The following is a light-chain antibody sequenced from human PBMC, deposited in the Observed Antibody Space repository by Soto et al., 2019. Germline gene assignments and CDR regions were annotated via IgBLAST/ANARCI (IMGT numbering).Light chain of an antibody. CDR3: QQRSNWWT. V-gene: IGKV3-11*01. CDR2: DAS. Sequence: EIVLTQSPATLSLSPGERATLSCRASQSVSSYLAWYQQKPGQAPRLHTYDASNRATGIQARFSGSESGTDFTLTISSLEPEYFAVYYCQQRSNWWTFGQWTKVEIK. J-gene: IGKJ1*01. CDR1: QSVSSY.